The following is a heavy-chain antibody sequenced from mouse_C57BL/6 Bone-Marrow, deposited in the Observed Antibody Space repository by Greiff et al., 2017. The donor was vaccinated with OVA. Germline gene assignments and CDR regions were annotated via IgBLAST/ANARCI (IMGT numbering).Heavy chain of an antibody. CDR1: GFNIKNTY. CDR2: IDPANDNT. CDR3: ARGNFGSSFYAMDY. V-gene: IGHV14-3*01. D-gene: IGHD1-1*01. J-gene: IGHJ4*01. Sequence: EVQLQQSVAELVRPGASVKLSCTASGFNIKNTYMHWVKQRPEQGLEWIGRIDPANDNTKYAPQFQGKATMTADTSSNTADLQLSSLSSEDTAVYCCARGNFGSSFYAMDYWGQGTSVTVSS.